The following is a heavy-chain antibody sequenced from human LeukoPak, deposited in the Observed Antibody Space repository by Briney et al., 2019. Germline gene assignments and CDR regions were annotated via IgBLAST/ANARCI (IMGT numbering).Heavy chain of an antibody. V-gene: IGHV3-74*01. CDR3: IRVPY. J-gene: IGHJ4*02. CDR1: GFTFSSYY. Sequence: PGGSLRLSCAVSGFTFSSYYMHWVRQTPGKGLVWVSRISSDGSNTNYADSVKGRFTISRDNAKNTLYLQMNSLRAEDTAVYYCIRVPYWGQRALVTVSS. CDR2: ISSDGSNT.